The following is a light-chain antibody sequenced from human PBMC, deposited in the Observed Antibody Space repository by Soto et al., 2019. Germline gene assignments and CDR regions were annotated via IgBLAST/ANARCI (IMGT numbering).Light chain of an antibody. CDR1: QLGNKY. CDR3: QAWDSSTFVV. J-gene: IGLJ2*01. Sequence: SSELTQPPSVSVSPGQTASITCSGDQLGNKYACWYQQKPGQSPVLVMYEDNKRPSGIPERFSGSNSGNTATLTISGTQAMDEADYYCQAWDSSTFVVFGGGTKLTVL. V-gene: IGLV3-1*01. CDR2: EDN.